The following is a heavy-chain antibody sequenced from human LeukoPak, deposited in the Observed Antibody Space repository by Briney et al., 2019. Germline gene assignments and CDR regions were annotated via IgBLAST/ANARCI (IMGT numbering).Heavy chain of an antibody. Sequence: KPSETLSLTCTVSGGSISSYYWSWIRQPAGKGLEWIGRIYTSGSTNYNPSLKSRVTISVDTSKSQFSLKLSSVTAADTAVYYCARLGDSTSRLYYFDYWGQGTLVTVSS. J-gene: IGHJ4*02. D-gene: IGHD6-6*01. CDR1: GGSISSYY. V-gene: IGHV4-4*07. CDR3: ARLGDSTSRLYYFDY. CDR2: IYTSGST.